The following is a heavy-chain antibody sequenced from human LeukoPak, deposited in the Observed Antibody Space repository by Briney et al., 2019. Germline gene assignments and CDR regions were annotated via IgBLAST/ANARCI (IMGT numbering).Heavy chain of an antibody. CDR2: ISYGGSNK. Sequence: QSGGSLRLSCAASGFTFSSYGMHWVRQAPGKGLEWVAVISYGGSNKYYADSVKGRFTISRDNAKNSLYLQMNSLRAEDTAVYYCARVDIVVVTASSYYGMDVWGQGTTVTVSS. D-gene: IGHD2-21*02. J-gene: IGHJ6*02. CDR3: ARVDIVVVTASSYYGMDV. CDR1: GFTFSSYG. V-gene: IGHV3-30*03.